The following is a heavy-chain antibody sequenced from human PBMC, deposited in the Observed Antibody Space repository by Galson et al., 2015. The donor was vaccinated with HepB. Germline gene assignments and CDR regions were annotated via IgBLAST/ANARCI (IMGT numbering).Heavy chain of an antibody. D-gene: IGHD1-26*01. V-gene: IGHV3-9*01. J-gene: IGHJ3*02. CDR3: AKDADLLGATTGAFDI. Sequence: VKGRFTISRDIAKNSLYLQMNSLRAEDTALYYCAKDADLLGATTGAFDIWGQGTVVTVSS.